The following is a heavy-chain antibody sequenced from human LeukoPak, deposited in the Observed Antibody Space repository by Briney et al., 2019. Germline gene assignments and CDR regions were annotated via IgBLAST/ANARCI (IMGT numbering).Heavy chain of an antibody. CDR2: ISSRSGYI. CDR1: GFSFSIYS. D-gene: IGHD3-22*01. J-gene: IGHJ4*02. Sequence: GGSLSLSCAASGFSFSIYSMSWVRQAPGKGLEWVSSISSRSGYIYYAGSVKGRFTISRDNAKNSLYLQMNSLRAEDTAVYYCARDKGDYHTSGSLFVFGGQGALVTVSS. CDR3: ARDKGDYHTSGSLFVF. V-gene: IGHV3-21*04.